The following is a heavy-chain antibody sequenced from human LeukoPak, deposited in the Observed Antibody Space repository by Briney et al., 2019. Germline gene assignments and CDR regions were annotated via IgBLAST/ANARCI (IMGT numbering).Heavy chain of an antibody. D-gene: IGHD5-24*01. CDR3: AREGRRDGYKNEAFDI. V-gene: IGHV1-69*04. J-gene: IGHJ3*02. CDR2: IIPILGIA. CDR1: EGTFSSYA. Sequence: GASVKVSCKASEGTFSSYAISWVRQAPGQGLEWMGRIIPILGIANYAQKFQGRVTITADKSTSTAYMELSSLRSEDTAVYYCAREGRRDGYKNEAFDIWGQGTMVTVSS.